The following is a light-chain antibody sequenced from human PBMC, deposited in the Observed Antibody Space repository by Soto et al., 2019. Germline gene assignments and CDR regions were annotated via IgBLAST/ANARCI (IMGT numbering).Light chain of an antibody. CDR1: LTIGDS. CDR3: QQTYNLPRT. CDR2: GAS. Sequence: DIRMTQSPSSLSASVGDRVTITCRASLTIGDSLSWFRQKVGKPPTLLIYGASALQSGVPARFSGSGSGTDFTLTINNMQREDFATYYCQQTYNLPRTFGQGTKVDIK. J-gene: IGKJ1*01. V-gene: IGKV1-39*01.